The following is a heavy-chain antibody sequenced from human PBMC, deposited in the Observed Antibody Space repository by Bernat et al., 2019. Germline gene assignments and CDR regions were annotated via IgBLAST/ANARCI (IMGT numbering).Heavy chain of an antibody. CDR2: IWYDGSNK. CDR3: ARSPTFGSSWLDY. Sequence: QVQLVESGGGVVQPGRSLRLSCAASGFTFSSYGMHWVRQAPGKGLEWVAVIWYDGSNKYYADSVKGRFTISRDNSKNTLYPQMNSLRAEDTAVYYCARSPTFGSSWLDYWGQGTLVTVSS. D-gene: IGHD6-13*01. J-gene: IGHJ4*02. V-gene: IGHV3-33*01. CDR1: GFTFSSYG.